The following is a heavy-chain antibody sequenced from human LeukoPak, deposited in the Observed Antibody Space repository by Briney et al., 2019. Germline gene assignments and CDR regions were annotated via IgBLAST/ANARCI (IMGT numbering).Heavy chain of an antibody. D-gene: IGHD4-17*01. V-gene: IGHV1-2*02. J-gene: IGHJ4*02. CDR2: INPNSGGT. CDR3: ARVRATVTTEFDY. Sequence: ASVKVSCKASGYTFTGYYMHWVRQAPGQGLEWMGWINPNSGGTNYAQKFQGRVTMTRDTSISTAYMELSSVTAADTAVYYCARVRATVTTEFDYWGQGTLVTVSS. CDR1: GYTFTGYY.